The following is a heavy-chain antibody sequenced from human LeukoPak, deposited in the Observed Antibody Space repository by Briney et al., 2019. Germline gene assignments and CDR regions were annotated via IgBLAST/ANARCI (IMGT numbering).Heavy chain of an antibody. CDR1: GFTFSTYW. Sequence: GGSLRLSCAVSGFTFSTYWMHWVRHAPGKGLVWVSRINTDGSLINYADSVKGRFTMSRDNSKNTLYLQMSSLRAEDTAVYYCARIIVGATGIDYWGQGTLVTVSS. CDR3: ARIIVGATGIDY. CDR2: INTDGSLI. V-gene: IGHV3-74*01. D-gene: IGHD1-26*01. J-gene: IGHJ4*02.